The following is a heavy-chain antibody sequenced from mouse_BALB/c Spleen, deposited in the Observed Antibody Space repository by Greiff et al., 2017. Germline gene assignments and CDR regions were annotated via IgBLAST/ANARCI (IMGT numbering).Heavy chain of an antibody. CDR3: TRGPYYDYDEFAY. D-gene: IGHD2-4*01. CDR2: IYPGNSDT. CDR1: GYTFTSYW. Sequence: VQLQQSGTVLARPGASVKMSCKASGYTFTSYWMHWVKQRPGQGLEWIGAIYPGNSDTSYNQKFKGTAKLTAVTSTSTAYMELSSLTNEDSAVYYCTRGPYYDYDEFAYWGQGTLVTVSA. J-gene: IGHJ3*01. V-gene: IGHV1-5*01.